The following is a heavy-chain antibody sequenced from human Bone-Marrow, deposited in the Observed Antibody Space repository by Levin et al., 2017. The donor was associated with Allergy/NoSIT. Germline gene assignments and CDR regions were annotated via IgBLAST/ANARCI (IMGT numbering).Heavy chain of an antibody. CDR3: AEGARGAENDQTSGHREYFQH. V-gene: IGHV3-23*01. CDR1: GFTFNNYA. J-gene: IGHJ1*01. Sequence: GGSLRLSCAASGFTFNNYAMSWVRQAPGKGLEWVSGISGSGENTFYANSVKGRFTISRDNSKNTLYLQMSSLRAEDTATYYCAEGARGAENDQTSGHREYFQHWGQGTLVTVSS. D-gene: IGHD1-1*01. CDR2: ISGSGENT.